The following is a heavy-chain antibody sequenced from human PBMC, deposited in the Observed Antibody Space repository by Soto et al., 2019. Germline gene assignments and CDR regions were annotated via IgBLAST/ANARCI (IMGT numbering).Heavy chain of an antibody. D-gene: IGHD3-22*01. V-gene: IGHV3-64*01. CDR1: GFTFSSYV. CDR2: ISLNGDNT. J-gene: IGHJ6*02. Sequence: EVQLVESGGGLVQPGGSLRLSCAASGFTFSSYVMHWVRQAPGKGLEYVSAISLNGDNTYYANSVKGRFTISRDNSRNTLYLQMGSLRVEDTAVYYCARPRGGSSGSRGHYYYGMDVWGQGTTVTVSS. CDR3: ARPRGGSSGSRGHYYYGMDV.